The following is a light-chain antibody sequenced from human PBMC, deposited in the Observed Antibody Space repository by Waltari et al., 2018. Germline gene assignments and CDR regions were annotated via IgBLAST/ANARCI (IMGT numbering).Light chain of an antibody. Sequence: DIQLTQSPSSLSASVGDRVTITSRASQSIATYLNWYQEKPGRAPKLLISAASGLQSEVPSRFSGSGSGTDFTLFISGLQPEDFATYYCQQSFISPWTFGQGTKVEIK. CDR3: QQSFISPWT. CDR1: QSIATY. J-gene: IGKJ1*01. V-gene: IGKV1-39*01. CDR2: AAS.